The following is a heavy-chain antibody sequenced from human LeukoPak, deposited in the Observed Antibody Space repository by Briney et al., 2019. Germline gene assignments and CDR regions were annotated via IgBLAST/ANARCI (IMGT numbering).Heavy chain of an antibody. CDR2: ISAYNGNT. Sequence: ASVKVSCKASGYTFTSYGISWVRQAPGQGLEWMGWISAYNGNTNYAQELQGRVTMTTDTSTSTAYMELRSLRSDDTAVYYCARWATRQWFGEFRGDAFDIWGQGTMVTVSS. V-gene: IGHV1-18*01. J-gene: IGHJ3*02. CDR1: GYTFTSYG. CDR3: ARWATRQWFGEFRGDAFDI. D-gene: IGHD3-10*01.